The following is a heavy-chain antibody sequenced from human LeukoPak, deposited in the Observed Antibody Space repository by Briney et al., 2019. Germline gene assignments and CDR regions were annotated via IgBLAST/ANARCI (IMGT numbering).Heavy chain of an antibody. D-gene: IGHD5-24*01. CDR3: ASSDGYNYLEEFDY. V-gene: IGHV3-33*08. Sequence: GRSLRLSCAASGFSFSTFGMHWARRAPGKGLEWVAVIRNDGSKKFYAESVKGRFTISRDNSQNTLYLQMNRLRAEDTAVYYCASSDGYNYLEEFDYWGQGTLVTVSS. J-gene: IGHJ4*02. CDR1: GFSFSTFG. CDR2: IRNDGSKK.